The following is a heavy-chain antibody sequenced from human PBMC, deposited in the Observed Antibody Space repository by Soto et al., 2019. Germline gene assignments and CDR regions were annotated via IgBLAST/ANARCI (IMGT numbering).Heavy chain of an antibody. V-gene: IGHV4-34*02. Sequence: QVQLQQWGAGLLKPSETLSLTCAVYGGSFSGYYWSWIRQPPGKGLEWIGEINHSGSTNYNPSLKSRVTISIDTSKNQFSLKLSSVTDADTAVYYCARSPQGAGTNDYWGQGTLVTVSS. CDR2: INHSGST. CDR1: GGSFSGYY. D-gene: IGHD3-16*01. CDR3: ARSPQGAGTNDY. J-gene: IGHJ4*02.